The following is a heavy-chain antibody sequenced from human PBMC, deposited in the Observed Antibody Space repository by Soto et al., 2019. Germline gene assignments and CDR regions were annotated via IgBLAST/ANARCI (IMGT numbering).Heavy chain of an antibody. CDR2: INPSGGST. J-gene: IGHJ6*02. CDR3: ARAPERLRFLEWFSNEHMDV. D-gene: IGHD3-3*01. V-gene: IGHV1-46*01. Sequence: ASVKVSCKASGYTFTSYYMHWVRQAPGQGLEWMGIINPSGGSTTYAQKFQGRVTMTRDTSTSTVYMELRSLRSEDTAVYYCARAPERLRFLEWFSNEHMDVWGQGTTVTVSS. CDR1: GYTFTSYY.